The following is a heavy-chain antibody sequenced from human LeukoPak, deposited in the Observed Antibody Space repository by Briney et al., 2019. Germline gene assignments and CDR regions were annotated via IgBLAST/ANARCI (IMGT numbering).Heavy chain of an antibody. J-gene: IGHJ5*02. CDR2: IYYSGST. CDR3: AREDGSYPNWFDP. D-gene: IGHD1-26*01. Sequence: SETLSLTCTVSGGSISSYYWSWIRQPPGKGLEWIGYIYYSGSTNYNPSLKSRVTISVDTSKNQSSLKLSSVTAADTAVYYCAREDGSYPNWFDPWGQGTLVTVSS. CDR1: GGSISSYY. V-gene: IGHV4-59*01.